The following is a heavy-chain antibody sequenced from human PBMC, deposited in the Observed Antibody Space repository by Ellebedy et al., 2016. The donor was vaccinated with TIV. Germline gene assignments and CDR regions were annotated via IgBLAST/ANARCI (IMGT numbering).Heavy chain of an antibody. J-gene: IGHJ6*02. D-gene: IGHD2-2*01. CDR2: INPHSGST. V-gene: IGHV1-2*04. CDR1: GYTFTGYY. Sequence: ASVKVSCKASGYTFTGYYMHWVRQAPGQGLEWMGWINPHSGSTNYAQKFQGWVTMTRDTSISTAYMELNRLRSDDTAVYYCAREDQKGNYYYGMDVWGQGTTVTVSS. CDR3: AREDQKGNYYYGMDV.